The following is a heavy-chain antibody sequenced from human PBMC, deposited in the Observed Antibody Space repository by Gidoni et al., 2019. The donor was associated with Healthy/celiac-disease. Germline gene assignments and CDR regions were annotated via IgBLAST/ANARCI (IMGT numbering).Heavy chain of an antibody. Sequence: VQPGGSLRLSCAASGFTFSGYWMHWVRQDPEKGLVWVSRIDGDGSITTYADSVKGRFTISRDNAKNTVHLQMNSLRAEDTAVYYCARAWGGLYYFDYWGQGTLVTVSS. CDR1: GFTFSGYW. D-gene: IGHD3-16*01. CDR3: ARAWGGLYYFDY. J-gene: IGHJ4*02. V-gene: IGHV3-74*01. CDR2: IDGDGSIT.